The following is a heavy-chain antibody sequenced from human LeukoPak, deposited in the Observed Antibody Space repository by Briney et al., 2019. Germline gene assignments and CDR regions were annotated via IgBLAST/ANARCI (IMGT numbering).Heavy chain of an antibody. V-gene: IGHV3-74*01. CDR1: GFTFSTYW. CDR3: AREVTTFDY. Sequence: QSGGSLRLSCAASGFTFSTYWMHWVCQAPGKGLVWVSRINTDGRTSAYADSVKGRFTISRDNAKNTLYLQTNSLRAEDTAVYYCAREVTTFDYWGQGTLVTVSS. J-gene: IGHJ4*02. D-gene: IGHD4-17*01. CDR2: INTDGRTS.